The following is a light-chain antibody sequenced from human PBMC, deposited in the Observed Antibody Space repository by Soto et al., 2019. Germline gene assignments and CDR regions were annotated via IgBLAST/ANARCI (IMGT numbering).Light chain of an antibody. V-gene: IGLV1-44*01. CDR1: SSNIGSNS. CDR2: YDS. CDR3: AVWDNSLNGFYV. J-gene: IGLJ1*01. Sequence: QSVLTQPPSASGTPGQRVTISCSGSSSNIGSNSVNWYQQLPGTAPKLLIYYDSQRTSGVPDRFSGSKSGTSASLAISGLQSEDEADYFCAVWDNSLNGFYVFGTGTKVTV.